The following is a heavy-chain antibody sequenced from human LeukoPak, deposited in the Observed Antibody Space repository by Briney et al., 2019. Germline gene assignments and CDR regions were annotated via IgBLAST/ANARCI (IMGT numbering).Heavy chain of an antibody. CDR1: GYTFTGYY. J-gene: IGHJ3*02. D-gene: IGHD2-15*01. CDR3: ARDLYCSGGSCYSEENAFDI. CDR2: INPNSGGT. Sequence: ASVKVSCKASGYTFTGYYMHWVRQAPGQGLEWMGWINPNSGGTNYAQKFQGWVTMTRDTSISTAYMELSRLRSDDTAVYYCARDLYCSGGSCYSEENAFDIWGQGTMVTVSS. V-gene: IGHV1-2*04.